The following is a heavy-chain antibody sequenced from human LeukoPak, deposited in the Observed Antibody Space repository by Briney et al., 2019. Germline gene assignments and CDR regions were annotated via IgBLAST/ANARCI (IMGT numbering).Heavy chain of an antibody. V-gene: IGHV3-15*01. Sequence: PGGSLRLSCAASGFTFSNAWMSWVRQAPGKGLEWVGRIKSKTDGGTTDYAAPVKGRFTISRDDSKNTLYLQTNSLKTEDTAVYYCTTDAFDYDILTGYYSPGMDVWGKGTTVTVSS. D-gene: IGHD3-9*01. CDR1: GFTFSNAW. CDR2: IKSKTDGGTT. J-gene: IGHJ6*04. CDR3: TTDAFDYDILTGYYSPGMDV.